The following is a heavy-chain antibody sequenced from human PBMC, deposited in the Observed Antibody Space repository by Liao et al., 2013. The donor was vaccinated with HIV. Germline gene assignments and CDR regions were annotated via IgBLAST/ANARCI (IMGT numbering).Heavy chain of an antibody. J-gene: IGHJ6*03. CDR1: GGSIGNYH. CDR3: ARANAIPEVYYYYYMDV. D-gene: IGHD2-8*01. V-gene: IGHV4-4*07. CDR2: LYASGST. Sequence: QVQLQESGPGLIKPSETLSLTCTVSGGSIGNYHWSWIRQSAGKGLEWIGRLYASGSTDYNPSLKSRVTISVDTSKNQFSLKLSSVTAADTAVYYCARANAIPEVYYYYYMDVWGKGTTVTVSS.